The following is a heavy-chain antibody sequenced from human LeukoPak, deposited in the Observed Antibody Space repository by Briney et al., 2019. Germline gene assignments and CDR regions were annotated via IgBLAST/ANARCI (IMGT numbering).Heavy chain of an antibody. V-gene: IGHV3-23*01. CDR3: AQDLAWYFDP. J-gene: IGHJ2*01. Sequence: GGSLRLSCVASGLTFSSYAMTWVRQAPGKGLEWVSVISGSTFYTYYADSVKGRFTISRDNSKNTLYLQMNSLRAEDTAVYYCAQDLAWYFDPWGRGTLVTVSS. CDR2: ISGSTFYT. CDR1: GLTFSSYA.